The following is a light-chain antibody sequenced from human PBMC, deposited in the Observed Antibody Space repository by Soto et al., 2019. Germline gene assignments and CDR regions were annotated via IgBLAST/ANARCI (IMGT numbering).Light chain of an antibody. CDR3: CSYAGSSTYV. V-gene: IGLV2-23*01. J-gene: IGLJ1*01. CDR1: STDVGNYNL. CDR2: EAS. Sequence: QSVLTQAAAVSGSPGQSITISCTGTSTDVGNYNLVSWYQQHPGKAPKLVIYEASKRPSGVSNRLSASKSGNTASLTISGLQAEDEADYYCCSYAGSSTYVFGTGTKVTVL.